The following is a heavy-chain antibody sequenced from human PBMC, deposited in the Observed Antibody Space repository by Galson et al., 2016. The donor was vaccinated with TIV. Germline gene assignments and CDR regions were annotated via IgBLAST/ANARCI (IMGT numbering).Heavy chain of an antibody. CDR3: ARGRGINGGLYFDY. CDR1: RFPFSNFP. Sequence: SLRLSCAASRFPFSNFPMHWVRQAPGKGLDWVAFIRSDGSKKYADSVAGRFATSRDNSKNTVYLQMNSLKPDDTALYFCARGRGINGGLYFDYWGRGTLVTVSS. D-gene: IGHD3-10*01. J-gene: IGHJ4*02. CDR2: IRSDGSKK. V-gene: IGHV3-30*02.